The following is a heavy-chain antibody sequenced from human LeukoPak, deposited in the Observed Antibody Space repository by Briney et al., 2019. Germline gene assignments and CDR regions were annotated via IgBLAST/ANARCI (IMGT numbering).Heavy chain of an antibody. CDR2: INHSGST. D-gene: IGHD6-13*01. V-gene: IGHV4-34*01. J-gene: IGHJ4*02. Sequence: SSETLSLTCAVYGGSFSGYYWSWIRQPPGKGLEWIGEINHSGSTNYNPSLKSRVTISVDTSKNQFSLKLSSVTAADTAVYYCARRLILYSSSWYPRAHFDYWGQGTLVTVSS. CDR3: ARRLILYSSSWYPRAHFDY. CDR1: GGSFSGYY.